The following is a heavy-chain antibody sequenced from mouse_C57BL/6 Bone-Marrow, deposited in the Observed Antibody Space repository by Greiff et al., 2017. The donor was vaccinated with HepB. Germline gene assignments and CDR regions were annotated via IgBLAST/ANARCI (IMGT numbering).Heavy chain of an antibody. CDR1: GFTFSSYA. CDR2: ISDGGSYT. D-gene: IGHD1-1*01. CDR3: ARATVVAHYYAMDY. J-gene: IGHJ4*01. Sequence: EVQVVESGGGLVKPGGSLKLSCAASGFTFSSYAMSWVRQTPEKRLEWVATISDGGSYTYYPDNVKGRFTISRDNAKNNLYLQMSHLKSEDTAMYYCARATVVAHYYAMDYWGQGTSVTVSS. V-gene: IGHV5-4*01.